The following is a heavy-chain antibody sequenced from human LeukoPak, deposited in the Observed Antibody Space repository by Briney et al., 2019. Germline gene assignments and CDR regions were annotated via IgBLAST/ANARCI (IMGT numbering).Heavy chain of an antibody. CDR3: ARDLGATIFDFDY. CDR1: GFTFSTYT. Sequence: GGSLRLSCAASGFTFSTYTMNWVRQAPGKGLEWVSSISSIGSTIYYADSVKGRFTISRDNAKNSLYLQMNSLRVEDTAVYYCARDLGATIFDFDYWGQGALVTVSS. V-gene: IGHV3-48*01. J-gene: IGHJ4*02. CDR2: ISSIGSTI. D-gene: IGHD1-26*01.